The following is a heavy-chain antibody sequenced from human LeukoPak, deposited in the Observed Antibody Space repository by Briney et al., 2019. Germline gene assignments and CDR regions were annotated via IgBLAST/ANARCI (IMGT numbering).Heavy chain of an antibody. J-gene: IGHJ5*02. CDR3: ARDQGYYGSGSYSHNWFDP. D-gene: IGHD3-10*01. Sequence: SETLSLTCTVSGGSISSHYWSWIRQPPGKGLEWIGYIYYSGSTNYNPSLKSRVTISVDTSKNQFSLKLSSVIAADTAVYYCARDQGYYGSGSYSHNWFDPWGQGTLVTVSS. V-gene: IGHV4-59*11. CDR2: IYYSGST. CDR1: GGSISSHY.